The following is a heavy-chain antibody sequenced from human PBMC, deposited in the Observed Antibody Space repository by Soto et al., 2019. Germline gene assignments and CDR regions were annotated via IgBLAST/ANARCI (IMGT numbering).Heavy chain of an antibody. Sequence: GGSLRLSCAASGFTFSSYAMSGVRQAPGKGLEWVSAISGSGGSTYYADSVKGRFTISRDNSKNTLYLQMNSLRAEDTAVYYCAKTFTHGYCSGGSCYIPFGYWGQGTLVTVSS. CDR1: GFTFSSYA. V-gene: IGHV3-23*01. D-gene: IGHD2-15*01. CDR2: ISGSGGST. J-gene: IGHJ4*02. CDR3: AKTFTHGYCSGGSCYIPFGY.